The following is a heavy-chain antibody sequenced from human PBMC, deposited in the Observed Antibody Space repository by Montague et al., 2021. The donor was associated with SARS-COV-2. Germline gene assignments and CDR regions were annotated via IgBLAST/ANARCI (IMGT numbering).Heavy chain of an antibody. CDR2: IYTSGTT. J-gene: IGHJ4*02. D-gene: IGHD5-12*01. CDR3: ARAHSGSWAHLDN. Sequence: TLSLTCTVSGGSISSGSYYWCWIRQPAGKGLEWIGRIYTSGTTDYSFSLKSRVTISADTSKNQFSLKLTSVTAADTAVYYCARAHSGSWAHLDNWGQGSLVTVSS. CDR1: GGSISSGSYY. V-gene: IGHV4-61*02.